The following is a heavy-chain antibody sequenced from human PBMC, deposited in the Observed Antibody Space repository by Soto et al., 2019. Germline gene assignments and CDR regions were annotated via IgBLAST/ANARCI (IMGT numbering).Heavy chain of an antibody. J-gene: IGHJ6*02. CDR3: AREWRTTKYGGYGHYYYGMDV. D-gene: IGHD5-12*01. V-gene: IGHV1-8*01. CDR1: GYTFTSYD. CDR2: MNPNSGNT. Sequence: SVKVSCKASGYTFTSYDINWVRQATGQGLEWMGWMNPNSGNTGYAQKFQGRVTMTRNTSISTAYMELSSLRSEDTAVYYCAREWRTTKYGGYGHYYYGMDVWGQGTTVTVS.